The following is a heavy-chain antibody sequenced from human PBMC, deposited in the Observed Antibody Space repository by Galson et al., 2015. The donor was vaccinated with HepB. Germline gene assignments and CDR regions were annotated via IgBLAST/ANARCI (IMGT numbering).Heavy chain of an antibody. Sequence: SLRFSCAASGFSFSSYSMNWVRQAPGKGLEWVSYISSSGSNVYYAGSVEGRFIISRDSAKYSLYLQINSLGDEDTAVYYCARGGYVSYYYYNGMDVWGQGTTVTVSS. V-gene: IGHV3-48*02. J-gene: IGHJ6*02. CDR1: GFSFSSYS. CDR2: ISSSGSNV. D-gene: IGHD5-12*01. CDR3: ARGGYVSYYYYNGMDV.